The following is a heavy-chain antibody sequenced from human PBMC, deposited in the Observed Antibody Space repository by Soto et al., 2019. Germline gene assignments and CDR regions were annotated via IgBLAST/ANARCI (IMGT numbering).Heavy chain of an antibody. D-gene: IGHD1-20*01. CDR2: IYWDDDK. CDR1: GFSLSTSGVG. Sequence: QITLKESGPTLVKPTQTLTLTCTFSGFSLSTSGVGVGWIRQPPGKALEWLAVIYWDDDKRYSPSLNSRLTITKXXSXNXGVLTMTNMDPVDTATYFCAHRRPWSSNWNSGWFDPWGQGTLVTVSS. V-gene: IGHV2-5*02. CDR3: AHRRPWSSNWNSGWFDP. J-gene: IGHJ5*02.